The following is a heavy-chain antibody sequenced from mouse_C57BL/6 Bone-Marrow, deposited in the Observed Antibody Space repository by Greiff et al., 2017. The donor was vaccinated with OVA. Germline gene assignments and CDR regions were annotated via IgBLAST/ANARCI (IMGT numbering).Heavy chain of an antibody. CDR2: IYPGSGNT. D-gene: IGHD3-1*01. V-gene: IGHV1-76*01. CDR1: GYTFTDYY. J-gene: IGHJ2*01. Sequence: QVQLQQSGAELVRPGASVKLSCKASGYTFTDYYINWVKQRPGQGLEWIARIYPGSGNTYYNEKFKGKATLTAEKSSSTAYMQLSSLTSEDSAVYFCARCGTAQATGYFDYWGQGTTLTVSS. CDR3: ARCGTAQATGYFDY.